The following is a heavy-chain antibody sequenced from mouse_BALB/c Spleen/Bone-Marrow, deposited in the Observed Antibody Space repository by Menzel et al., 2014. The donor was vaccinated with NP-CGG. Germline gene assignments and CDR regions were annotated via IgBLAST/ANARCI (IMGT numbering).Heavy chain of an antibody. CDR2: IWAGGST. Sequence: VKLVESGPGLVAPSQNLSITCTVSGFSLTSYGVHWVRQPPGKGLEWLGVIWAGGSTNYNSALMSRLSISKDNSKSQVFLKMNSLQTDDTAMYYCARGFHLDYWGQGTTFAVSS. D-gene: IGHD1-2*01. J-gene: IGHJ2*01. CDR3: ARGFHLDY. CDR1: GFSLTSYG. V-gene: IGHV2-9*02.